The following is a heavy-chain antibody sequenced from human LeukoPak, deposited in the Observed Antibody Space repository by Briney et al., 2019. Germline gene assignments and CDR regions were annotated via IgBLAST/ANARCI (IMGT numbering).Heavy chain of an antibody. CDR3: AKDGVVTITLEY. Sequence: PGGSLRLSCTASGFTFSSYAMSWVRQAPGKGLEWVSVISGSGGSTFYGDSVKGRFTISRDNPKNTLYLQMNSLRAEDTAVYYCAKDGVVTITLEYWGQGTLVTVSS. CDR2: ISGSGGST. J-gene: IGHJ4*02. CDR1: GFTFSSYA. V-gene: IGHV3-23*01. D-gene: IGHD3-16*01.